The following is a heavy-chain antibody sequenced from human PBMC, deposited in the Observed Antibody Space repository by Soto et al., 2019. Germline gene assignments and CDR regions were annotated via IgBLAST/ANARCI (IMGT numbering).Heavy chain of an antibody. Sequence: EVQLLESGGGLVQPGGSLRLSCAASGFTFSSYAMSWVRQAPGKGLEWVSAISGSGGSTYYADSVKGRFTISRDNSKNPLYLQMNSLRAEDTAVYYCAKDPFQSGRAATPTGYFQHWGQGTLVTVSS. J-gene: IGHJ1*01. CDR1: GFTFSSYA. CDR2: ISGSGGST. CDR3: AKDPFQSGRAATPTGYFQH. D-gene: IGHD2-15*01. V-gene: IGHV3-23*01.